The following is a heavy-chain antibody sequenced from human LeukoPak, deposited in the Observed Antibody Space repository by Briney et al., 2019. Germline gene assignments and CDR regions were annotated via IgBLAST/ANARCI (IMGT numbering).Heavy chain of an antibody. D-gene: IGHD6-19*01. V-gene: IGHV4-61*02. Sequence: SETLSLTCTVSGGSISSSSYYWSWIRQPAGKGLEWIGRIYTSGSTNYNPSLKSRVTMSVDTSKNQFSLKLSSVTAADTAVYYCAREDIAVANYYYYYMDVWGKGTTVTISS. CDR2: IYTSGST. CDR1: GGSISSSSYY. J-gene: IGHJ6*03. CDR3: AREDIAVANYYYYYMDV.